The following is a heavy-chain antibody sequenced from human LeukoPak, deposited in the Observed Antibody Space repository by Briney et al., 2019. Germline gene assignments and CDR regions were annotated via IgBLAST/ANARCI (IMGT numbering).Heavy chain of an antibody. V-gene: IGHV3-23*01. J-gene: IGHJ3*02. CDR2: ISGSGGST. CDR1: GFTFSSYA. D-gene: IGHD1-26*01. Sequence: GASLRLSCAASGFTFSSYAMSWVRQAPGKGLEWVSAISGSGGSTYYADSVKGRFTISRDNSKNTLYLQMNSLRAEDTAVYYCAKSLNGSLNAFDIWGQGTMVTVSS. CDR3: AKSLNGSLNAFDI.